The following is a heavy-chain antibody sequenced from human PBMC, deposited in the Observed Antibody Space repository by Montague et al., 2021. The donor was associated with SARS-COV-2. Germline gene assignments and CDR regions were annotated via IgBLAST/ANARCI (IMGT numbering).Heavy chain of an antibody. J-gene: IGHJ6*02. V-gene: IGHV4-59*01. CDR2: VHYTGST. CDR1: GGSISSYY. D-gene: IGHD3-22*01. Sequence: SETLSLTCEVSGGSISSYYWSWIRQSPGKGLEWIGYVHYTGSTKYNPSLKTRVTLSLDTPKKHCSLKLSSVTAADTAVYYCARDSDYYDSSAGYYYGMDVWGQGTTVTVSS. CDR3: ARDSDYYDSSAGYYYGMDV.